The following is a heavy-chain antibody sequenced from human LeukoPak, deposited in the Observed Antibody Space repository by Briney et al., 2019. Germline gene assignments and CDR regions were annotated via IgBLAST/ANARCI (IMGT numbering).Heavy chain of an antibody. CDR1: GYTFTGYY. V-gene: IGHV1-2*02. J-gene: IGHJ4*02. D-gene: IGHD6-13*01. CDR2: INPNSGGT. Sequence: ASVKVSCKASGYTFTGYYMHWVRQAPGQGLEWMGWINPNSGGTNYAQKFQGRVTMTRDTSISTAYMELSRLRSDDTAVYYCARDKTAAAPGWLEYWGQGTLVTVSS. CDR3: ARDKTAAAPGWLEY.